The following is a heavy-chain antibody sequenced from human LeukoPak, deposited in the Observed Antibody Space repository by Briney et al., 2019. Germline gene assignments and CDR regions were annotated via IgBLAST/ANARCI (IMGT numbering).Heavy chain of an antibody. Sequence: SETLSLTCAVYGGSFSGYCWSWIRQPPGKGLEWIGEINHSGSTNYNPSLKSRVTISVDTSKNQFSLKLSSVTAADTAVYYCARDSQSVGATFDYWGQGTLVTVPS. CDR2: INHSGST. J-gene: IGHJ4*02. V-gene: IGHV4-34*01. D-gene: IGHD1-26*01. CDR1: GGSFSGYC. CDR3: ARDSQSVGATFDY.